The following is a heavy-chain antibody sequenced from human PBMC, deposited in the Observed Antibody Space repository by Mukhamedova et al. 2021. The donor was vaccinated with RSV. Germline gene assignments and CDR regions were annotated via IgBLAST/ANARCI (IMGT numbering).Heavy chain of an antibody. CDR3: ARSVDTAMVGDY. V-gene: IGHV1-3*01. D-gene: IGHD5-18*01. J-gene: IGHJ4*02. Sequence: QKFQGRVTITRDTSASTAYMELSSLRSEDTAVYYCARSVDTAMVGDYWGRGTLVTVSS.